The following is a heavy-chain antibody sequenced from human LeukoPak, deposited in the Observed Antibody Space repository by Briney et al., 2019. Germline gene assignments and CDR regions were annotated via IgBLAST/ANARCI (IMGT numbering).Heavy chain of an antibody. V-gene: IGHV1-69*13. CDR2: IIPIFGTA. J-gene: IGHJ4*02. CDR1: GGTFSSYA. CDR3: ARDAYDYSTTRQVADYFDY. D-gene: IGHD5-12*01. Sequence: ASVTVSCKASGGTFSSYAISWVRQAPGQGLEWMGGIIPIFGTANYAQKFQGRVTITADESTSTAYMELSSLRSEDTAVYYCARDAYDYSTTRQVADYFDYWGQGTLVTVSS.